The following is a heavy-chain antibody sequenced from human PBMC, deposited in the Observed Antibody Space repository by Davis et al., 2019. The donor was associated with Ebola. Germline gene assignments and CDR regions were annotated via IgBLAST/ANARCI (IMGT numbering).Heavy chain of an antibody. D-gene: IGHD6-19*01. CDR1: GGSFSGYY. Sequence: SETLSLTCAVYGGSFSGYYWSWIRQHPGKGLEWIGYIYYSGSTYYNPSLKSRVTISVDKSKNQFSLKLSSVTAADTAVYYCASDRSSGYSSGWYDYWGQGTLVTVSS. J-gene: IGHJ4*02. CDR2: IYYSGST. V-gene: IGHV4-34*01. CDR3: ASDRSSGYSSGWYDY.